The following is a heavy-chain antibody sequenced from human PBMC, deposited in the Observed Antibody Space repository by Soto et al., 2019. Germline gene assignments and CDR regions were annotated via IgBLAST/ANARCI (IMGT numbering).Heavy chain of an antibody. J-gene: IGHJ6*02. Sequence: QVQLVESGGGVVQPGRSLRLSCAASGFTFSSYGMHWVRQAPGKGLEWVAVISYDGSNKYYADSVKGRFTISRDNSKNTLYLQMNSLRAEDTAVYYCAKFFDTHYYYGMDVWGQGTTVTVSS. D-gene: IGHD2-2*02. CDR2: ISYDGSNK. CDR1: GFTFSSYG. CDR3: AKFFDTHYYYGMDV. V-gene: IGHV3-30*18.